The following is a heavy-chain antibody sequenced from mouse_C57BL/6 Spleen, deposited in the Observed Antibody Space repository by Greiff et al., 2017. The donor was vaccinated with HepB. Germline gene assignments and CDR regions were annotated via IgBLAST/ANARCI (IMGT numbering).Heavy chain of an antibody. CDR2: ISYSGST. V-gene: IGHV3-2*02. CDR3: ARTARIKY. CDR1: GYSITSGYG. Sequence: EVQLQESGPGLVKPSQSLSLTCTVTGYSITSGYGWNWIRQFPGNKLEWMGYISYSGSTNYNPTIKSRISITRDTSKNQFFLQLNSVTTEDTATYYCARTARIKYWGQGTTLTVSS. D-gene: IGHD1-2*01. J-gene: IGHJ2*01.